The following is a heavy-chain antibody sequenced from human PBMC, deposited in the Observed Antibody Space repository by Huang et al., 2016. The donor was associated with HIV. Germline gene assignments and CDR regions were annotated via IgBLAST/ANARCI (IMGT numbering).Heavy chain of an antibody. J-gene: IGHJ6*02. Sequence: QMQLVQSGPEVKKPGTSVKVSCKASGFTFTSSAVQWVRQARGQRLEGIGWIVVGSGNTNYAQKFQERVTSTRDMSTSTAYMELSSLRSEDTAVYYCAAYTSGPAGYYYYYDMDVWGQGTTVTVSS. CDR3: AAYTSGPAGYYYYYDMDV. CDR2: IVVGSGNT. V-gene: IGHV1-58*01. D-gene: IGHD6-19*01. CDR1: GFTFTSSA.